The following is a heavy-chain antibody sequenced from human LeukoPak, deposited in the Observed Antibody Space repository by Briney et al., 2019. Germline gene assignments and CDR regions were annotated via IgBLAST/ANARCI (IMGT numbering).Heavy chain of an antibody. Sequence: GGSLRLSCAASGFTFRTYGMHWVRQAPGKGLEWVTLISYDGNNKYYADPVKGRFTISRDNSKNTVYLQMNSLRAEDTAVYYCARDPGYSYGYDYWGQGTLVTVSS. CDR3: ARDPGYSYGYDY. V-gene: IGHV3-30*03. CDR1: GFTFRTYG. D-gene: IGHD5-18*01. J-gene: IGHJ4*02. CDR2: ISYDGNNK.